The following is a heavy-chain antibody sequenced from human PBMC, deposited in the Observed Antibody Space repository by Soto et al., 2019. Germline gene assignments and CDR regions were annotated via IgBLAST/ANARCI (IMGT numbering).Heavy chain of an antibody. Sequence: QMQLVQSGPEVKKTGTSVKVSCNASGFNFTRSVVQWLRQARGQPLEWIGWIVVGSDNTKYAQEFEDRVTIARDMCTSTAYMEMGSLRSEGTAVYYCAAAYFGYDLRAFDIWGHGTMVTVSS. J-gene: IGHJ3*02. CDR1: GFNFTRSV. D-gene: IGHD3-3*01. CDR2: IVVGSDNT. CDR3: AAAYFGYDLRAFDI. V-gene: IGHV1-58*01.